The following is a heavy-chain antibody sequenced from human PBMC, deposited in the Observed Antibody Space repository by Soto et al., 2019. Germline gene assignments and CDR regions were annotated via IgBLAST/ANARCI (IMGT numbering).Heavy chain of an antibody. V-gene: IGHV2-5*02. CDR1: GFSLSTSGVS. Sequence: QITLKESGPTLVKPTQTLTLTCTFSGFSLSTSGVSVGWIRQPPGKALEWLALVYWDDDKRYSPSLKGRLTITKDTSKNQVVLTLTNMNPVDTATYYCAYSPSDGYGGNSLGFDPWGQGTLVTVSS. D-gene: IGHD2-21*02. CDR2: VYWDDDK. CDR3: AYSPSDGYGGNSLGFDP. J-gene: IGHJ5*02.